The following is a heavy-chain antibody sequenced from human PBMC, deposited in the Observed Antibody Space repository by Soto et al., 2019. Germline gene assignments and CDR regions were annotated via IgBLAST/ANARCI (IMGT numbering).Heavy chain of an antibody. CDR1: GFTFSSYG. CDR3: ARDMSSSWGQQDHYYYYYGMDV. V-gene: IGHV3-33*01. CDR2: IWYDGSNK. J-gene: IGHJ6*02. D-gene: IGHD2-2*01. Sequence: QVQLVESGGGVVQPGRSLRLSCAASGFTFSSYGMHWVRQAPGKGLEWVAVIWYDGSNKYYADSVKGRFTISRDNSKNXLYLQMNSLRAEDTAGYYCARDMSSSWGQQDHYYYYYGMDVWGQGTTVSVSS.